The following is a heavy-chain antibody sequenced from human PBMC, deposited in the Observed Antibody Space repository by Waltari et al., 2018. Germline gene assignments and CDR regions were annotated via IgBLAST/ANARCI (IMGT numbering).Heavy chain of an antibody. CDR1: GFTFSSYS. Sequence: EVQLVESGGGLVQPGGSLRLSCAASGFTFSSYSMNWVRQAPGKGLEWVSYISSSSSTIYYADSVKGRFTISRDNAKNSLYLQMNSLRAEDTAVYYCARRGVATRRAEFYYYYMDVWGKGTTVTVSS. CDR2: ISSSSSTI. V-gene: IGHV3-48*04. CDR3: ARRGVATRRAEFYYYYMDV. D-gene: IGHD6-6*01. J-gene: IGHJ6*03.